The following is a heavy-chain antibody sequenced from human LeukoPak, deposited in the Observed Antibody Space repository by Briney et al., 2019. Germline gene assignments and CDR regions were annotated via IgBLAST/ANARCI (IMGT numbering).Heavy chain of an antibody. V-gene: IGHV3-7*01. CDR3: ARWGLAYAIDY. D-gene: IGHD2-8*01. CDR2: INPGGSEK. Sequence: GGSLRLSCAASGFTFSTYWMAWLRQAPGKGLEWVANINPGGSEKYYADSVKGRFTIFRDDAKNSLYLQVDSLRAEDTAVYSCARWGLAYAIDYRGQGTLVTVSS. J-gene: IGHJ4*02. CDR1: GFTFSTYW.